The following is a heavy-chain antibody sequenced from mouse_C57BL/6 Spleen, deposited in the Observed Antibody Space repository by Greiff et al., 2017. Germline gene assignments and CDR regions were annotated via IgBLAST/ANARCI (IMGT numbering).Heavy chain of an antibody. CDR3: ARGGQEEDY. CDR1: GYTFTSYW. CDR2: IDPSDSYT. J-gene: IGHJ2*01. D-gene: IGHD3-3*01. V-gene: IGHV1-50*01. Sequence: QVQLQQPGAELVKPGASVKLSCKASGYTFTSYWMPWVKQRPGQGLEWIGEIDPSDSYTNYNQKFKGKATLTVDTSSSTAYMQLSSLTSEDSAVYYCARGGQEEDYWGQGTTLTVSS.